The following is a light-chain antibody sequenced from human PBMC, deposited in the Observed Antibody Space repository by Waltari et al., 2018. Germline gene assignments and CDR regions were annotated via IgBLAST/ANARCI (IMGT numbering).Light chain of an antibody. CDR3: MQGLQLPWT. CDR2: LVS. J-gene: IGKJ1*01. V-gene: IGKV2-28*01. Sequence: DIGMTQTPLSLPVIPGEPAYLSCWYTQILRHGDGDTFLYWYLQKPGQSPQLLIYLVSKRASGVPDRFSGSRSGTDFTLRISRVEADDVGLYYCMQGLQLPWTFGQGTRVEIK. CDR1: QILRHGDGDTF.